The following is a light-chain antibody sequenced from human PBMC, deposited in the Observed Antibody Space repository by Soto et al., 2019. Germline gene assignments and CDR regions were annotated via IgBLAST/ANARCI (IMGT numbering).Light chain of an antibody. CDR2: GAS. Sequence: PGERVTLSCRASQSVSSSYLTWYQQKPGQAPRLLIYGASTRATGIPARFSGSGSGTDFTLTISSLQPEDFAVYYCQLYGGSHMFSFGQGTKLEIK. CDR1: QSVSSSY. CDR3: QLYGGSHMFS. J-gene: IGKJ2*01. V-gene: IGKV3-20*01.